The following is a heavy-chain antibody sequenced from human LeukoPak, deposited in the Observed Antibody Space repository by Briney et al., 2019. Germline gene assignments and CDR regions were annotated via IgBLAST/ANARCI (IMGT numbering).Heavy chain of an antibody. CDR2: IYYSGST. J-gene: IGHJ3*02. Sequence: SETLSLTCTVSGGSVSSGSYYWSWIQQPPGKGLEWIGYIYYSGSTNYNPSLKSRVTISVDTSKNQFSLKLSSVTAADTAVYYCARSLWYDAVDIWGQGTMVTVSS. CDR1: GGSVSSGSYY. V-gene: IGHV4-61*01. CDR3: ARSLWYDAVDI. D-gene: IGHD3-10*01.